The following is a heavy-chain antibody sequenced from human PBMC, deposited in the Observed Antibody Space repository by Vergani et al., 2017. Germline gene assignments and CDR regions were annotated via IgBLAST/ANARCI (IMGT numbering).Heavy chain of an antibody. CDR2: IYYSGST. J-gene: IGHJ6*03. CDR1: GGSISSYY. Sequence: QVQLQESGPGLVKPSETLSLTCTVSGGSISSYYWSWIRQPPGKGLDWIGYIYYSGSTNYNPSLKSRVTISVDTSKNQLSLKLSSVTAADTAVYYCARECTSRGYYYYYMDVWGKGTTVTVSS. CDR3: ARECTSRGYYYYYMDV. D-gene: IGHD2-8*01. V-gene: IGHV4-59*01.